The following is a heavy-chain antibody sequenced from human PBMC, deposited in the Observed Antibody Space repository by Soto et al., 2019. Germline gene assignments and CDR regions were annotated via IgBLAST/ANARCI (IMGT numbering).Heavy chain of an antibody. D-gene: IGHD3-3*01. J-gene: IGHJ4*02. CDR1: GGSFKGGSYS. CDR3: ARDFAYFDS. Sequence: SETLSLTCTVSGGSFKGGSYSWSWIRQPPGKGLEWIGYVYHTGRTSYNPSLKSRVSISMDTSKNQFSLNLDSVTAADTAVYFCARDFAYFDSWGQGTLVTVSS. CDR2: VYHTGRT. V-gene: IGHV4-61*01.